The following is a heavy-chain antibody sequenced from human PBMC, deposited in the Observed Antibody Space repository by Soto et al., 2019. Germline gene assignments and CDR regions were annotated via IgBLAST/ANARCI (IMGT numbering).Heavy chain of an antibody. D-gene: IGHD6-13*01. Sequence: PSESLSLTCTVSGASISTYYWSLIRQPPGKGLEWIGYIYYSGSTNYNPSLKSLVTISVDTSTNQFYLKLTSVTAADTAVYYCARGRQQLVKHDVFDVWGQGTMVTVSS. CDR1: GASISTYY. V-gene: IGHV4-59*01. J-gene: IGHJ3*01. CDR3: ARGRQQLVKHDVFDV. CDR2: IYYSGST.